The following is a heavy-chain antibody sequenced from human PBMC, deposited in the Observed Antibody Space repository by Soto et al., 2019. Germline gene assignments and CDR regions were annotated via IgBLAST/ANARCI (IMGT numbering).Heavy chain of an antibody. V-gene: IGHV5-51*01. Sequence: PGESLKISCKGSGYSFTSYWIGWVRQMPGKGLEWMGIIYPGDSDTRYSPSFQGQVTISADKSISTAYLQWSSLKASDTAMYYCARLACPRGSRGSCFPLYFDYWGQGTLVTVSS. CDR1: GYSFTSYW. J-gene: IGHJ4*02. D-gene: IGHD2-15*01. CDR2: IYPGDSDT. CDR3: ARLACPRGSRGSCFPLYFDY.